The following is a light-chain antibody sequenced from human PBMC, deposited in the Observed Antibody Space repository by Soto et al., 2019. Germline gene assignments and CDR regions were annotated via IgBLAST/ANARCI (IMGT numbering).Light chain of an antibody. CDR2: FAS. Sequence: VMTLSPATLSGYKGDRAAVYCRASQSVSTNLAWYQQKPGQAPRLLIYFASTRATAVPARFTASGSGTEFTLTISSLQAEDCAVYYGKQYNNWPRTFGQGTKVDIK. J-gene: IGKJ1*01. CDR3: KQYNNWPRT. CDR1: QSVSTN. V-gene: IGKV3-15*01.